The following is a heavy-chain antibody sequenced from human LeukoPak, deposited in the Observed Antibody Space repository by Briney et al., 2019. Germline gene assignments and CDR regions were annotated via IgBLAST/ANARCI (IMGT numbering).Heavy chain of an antibody. J-gene: IGHJ4*02. CDR1: GFTLSSYA. Sequence: GGSLRLSCAASGFTLSSYAMHWVRQAPGKGLEWVAVISNDGNNKYYADSVKGRFTISRDSSKNTLYLQMNSLRTEDTAVYYCARGYCTSTSCYRNDITGTTDFDYWGQGTLVTVSS. CDR3: ARGYCTSTSCYRNDITGTTDFDY. V-gene: IGHV3-30*04. D-gene: IGHD2-2*02. CDR2: ISNDGNNK.